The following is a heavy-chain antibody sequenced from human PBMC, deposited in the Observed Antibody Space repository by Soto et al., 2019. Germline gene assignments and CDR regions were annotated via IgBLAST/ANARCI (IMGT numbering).Heavy chain of an antibody. CDR2: LYYSGST. CDR3: ARHAIFGNCFDP. J-gene: IGHJ5*02. D-gene: IGHD3-3*01. Sequence: QLQLQESGPGLVKPSETLSLTCTVSGCSISSSSYYWGWIRQPPGKGLEWIGSLYYSGSTYYNPSLKSRVTISVDTSKNNFSLKLNSVTAAYTALYYCARHAIFGNCFDPWGQGTLVTVS. V-gene: IGHV4-39*01. CDR1: GCSISSSSYY.